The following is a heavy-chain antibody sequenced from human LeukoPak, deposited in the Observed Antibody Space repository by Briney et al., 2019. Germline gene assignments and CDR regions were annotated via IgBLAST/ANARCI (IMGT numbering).Heavy chain of an antibody. CDR2: INWNGGST. V-gene: IGHV3-20*04. CDR3: AKDRRYSFGHSDDAFDI. D-gene: IGHD2-15*01. Sequence: PGGSLRLSCAASGFTFDDYGMSWVRQAPGKGLEWVSGINWNGGSTGYADSVKGRFTISRDNSKNTLDLQMNSLRAEDTVVYYCAKDRRYSFGHSDDAFDIWGQGTMVTVSS. J-gene: IGHJ3*02. CDR1: GFTFDDYG.